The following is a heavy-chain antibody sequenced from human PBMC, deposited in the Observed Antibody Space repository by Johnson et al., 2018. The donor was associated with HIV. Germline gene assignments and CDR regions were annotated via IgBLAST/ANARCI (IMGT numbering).Heavy chain of an antibody. Sequence: QVQLVESGGGVVQPGRSMRLSCAASGFTFSSYAMHWVRQAPGKGLEWVALISYDGSNKFYADSVKGRFTISRDKSKKTLYLQMHSLRLEDTAIYYCARAAIVVLPAGAFDIWGRGTMVTVSS. CDR2: ISYDGSNK. J-gene: IGHJ3*02. D-gene: IGHD2-2*01. V-gene: IGHV3-30*04. CDR3: ARAAIVVLPAGAFDI. CDR1: GFTFSSYA.